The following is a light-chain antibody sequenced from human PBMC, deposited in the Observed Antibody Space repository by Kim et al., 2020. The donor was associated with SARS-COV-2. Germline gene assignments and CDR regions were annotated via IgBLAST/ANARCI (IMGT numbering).Light chain of an antibody. CDR3: QAWDSSAVV. V-gene: IGLV3-1*01. CDR2: EDF. CDR1: NLGDKF. Sequence: SVSPGKTASITCSGDNLGDKFACWYQQKPGQSPVLVIYEDFKRPSGIPERFSGSNSGNTATLTISGTQAMDEADYYCQAWDSSAVVFGGGTQLTVL. J-gene: IGLJ2*01.